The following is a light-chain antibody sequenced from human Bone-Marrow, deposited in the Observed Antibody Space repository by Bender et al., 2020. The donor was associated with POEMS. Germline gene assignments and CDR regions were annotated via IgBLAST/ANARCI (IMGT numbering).Light chain of an antibody. V-gene: IGLV2-8*01. CDR2: EVS. J-gene: IGLJ3*02. CDR1: SGDVGGDNH. CDR3: NSCAGSTWV. Sequence: QSALTQPASVSGSPGQTITISCTGTSGDVGGDNHVSWYQQHPGEAPRLLIYEVSKRPSGVPDRFSGSKSGNTASLTVSGLQAEDEADYYCNSCAGSTWVFGGGTKLTVL.